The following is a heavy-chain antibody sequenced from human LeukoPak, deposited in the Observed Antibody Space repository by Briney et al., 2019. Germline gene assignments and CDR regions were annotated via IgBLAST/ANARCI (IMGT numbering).Heavy chain of an antibody. Sequence: GGSLRLSCAASGFTFSSYDLNWVRQAPGKGPEWVSYISSSGSAIYYAASVKGRFTVSRDNAKNSLYLQMNSLRAEDTAVYYCARDGPGCTSTRCNFWLDCWGQGTLVTVSS. J-gene: IGHJ4*02. D-gene: IGHD2-2*01. CDR2: ISSSGSAI. CDR3: ARDGPGCTSTRCNFWLDC. CDR1: GFTFSSYD. V-gene: IGHV3-48*03.